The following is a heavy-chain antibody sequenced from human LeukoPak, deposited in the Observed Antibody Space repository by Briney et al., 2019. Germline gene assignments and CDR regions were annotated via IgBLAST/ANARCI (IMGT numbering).Heavy chain of an antibody. CDR2: IYSGGST. V-gene: IGHV3-53*01. CDR3: AREGYSYGIDY. J-gene: IGHJ4*02. D-gene: IGHD5-18*01. CDR1: GFTVSSNY. Sequence: GGSLRLSCAASGFTVSSNYMSWVRQAPGKGLEWVSVIYSGGSTYYADSVKGRFTISRDNSKNTLYLQMNSLRAEDTAVYYCAREGYSYGIDYWGQGTLLTVSS.